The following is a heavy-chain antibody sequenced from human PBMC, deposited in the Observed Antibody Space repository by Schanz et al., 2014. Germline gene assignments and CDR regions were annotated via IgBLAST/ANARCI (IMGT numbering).Heavy chain of an antibody. CDR1: GYIFGNHG. CDR2: INAHTGNT. D-gene: IGHD3-10*01. Sequence: QLMQSGSEVRKPGASVKVSCKASGYIFGNHGMPWVRQAPGQGPELMGWINAHTGNTQYAQKFQGRVNMTRDTVTTTVHLELTRLRTDDTAIYYCARVHIATYHYNSPGAFDIWGQGTRVTVSS. V-gene: IGHV1-18*04. CDR3: ARVHIATYHYNSPGAFDI. J-gene: IGHJ3*02.